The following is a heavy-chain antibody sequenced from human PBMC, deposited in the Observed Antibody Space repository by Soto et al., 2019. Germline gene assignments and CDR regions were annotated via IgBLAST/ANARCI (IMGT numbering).Heavy chain of an antibody. Sequence: GGSLRLSCAASGFTFSNYWTHWVRQSPGKGLVWVSRINGDGSTTTYADFVKGRFTISRDNAKNTLYLQMDSLGADDTAVYYCTRGGTSATYWGLFDYWGQGALVAVSS. CDR3: TRGGTSATYWGLFDY. D-gene: IGHD7-27*01. J-gene: IGHJ4*02. V-gene: IGHV3-74*01. CDR1: GFTFSNYW. CDR2: INGDGSTT.